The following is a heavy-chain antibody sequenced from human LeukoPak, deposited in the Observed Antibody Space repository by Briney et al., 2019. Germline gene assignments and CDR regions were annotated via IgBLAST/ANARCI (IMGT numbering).Heavy chain of an antibody. J-gene: IGHJ4*02. CDR3: ARGLQWLVKYYFDY. Sequence: SETLSLTCAVYGGSFSGYYWSWIRQPPGEGLEWIGEINHSGSTNYNPSLKSRVTISVDTSKNQFSLKLSSVTAADTAVYYCARGLQWLVKYYFDYWGQGTLVTVSS. CDR1: GGSFSGYY. CDR2: INHSGST. V-gene: IGHV4-34*01. D-gene: IGHD6-19*01.